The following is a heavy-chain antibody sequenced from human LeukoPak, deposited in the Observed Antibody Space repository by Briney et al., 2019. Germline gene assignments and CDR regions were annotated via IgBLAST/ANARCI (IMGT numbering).Heavy chain of an antibody. CDR3: ARADCSSSTCYLRRSWFDP. D-gene: IGHD2-2*01. CDR2: ISTSSRYI. Sequence: PGGSLRLSCAASRFTLSNYDMNWVRQAPGKGLEWVSSISTSSRYIYYKDSVRGRFTISRDDAKNSLYLEMNSLRAEDTSVYYCARADCSSSTCYLRRSWFDPWGQGTLVTVSS. J-gene: IGHJ5*02. V-gene: IGHV3-21*01. CDR1: RFTLSNYD.